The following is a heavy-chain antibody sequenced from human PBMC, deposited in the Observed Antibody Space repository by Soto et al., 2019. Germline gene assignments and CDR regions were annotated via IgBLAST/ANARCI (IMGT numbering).Heavy chain of an antibody. D-gene: IGHD3-16*01. CDR2: ISPYSGNT. V-gene: IGHV1-18*01. CDR3: AMVDNYVTPTPQDV. Sequence: QVQLVQSGDEVRKPGSSVKVSCKASGYIFVNYGIAWVRQAPGQGLEWMGWISPYSGNTHYASKVQGGLTMTTDTSTSIAYVDLGSMTSAGTAVSYCAMVDNYVTPTPQDVWGQGTTVTVSS. CDR1: GYIFVNYG. J-gene: IGHJ6*02.